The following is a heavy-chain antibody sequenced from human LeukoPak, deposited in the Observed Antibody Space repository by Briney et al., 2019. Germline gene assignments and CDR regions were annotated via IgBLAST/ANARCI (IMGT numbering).Heavy chain of an antibody. Sequence: ASVKVSCKASGYTFTSYYMHWVRQAPGQGLEWMGIINPSGGSTSYAQKFQGRVTMTRDTSTSRVYMELSRLRSGATAVFYFARGTTIFSMDVWGKETTVSVSS. CDR3: ARGTTIFSMDV. J-gene: IGHJ6*03. V-gene: IGHV1-46*01. CDR2: INPSGGST. CDR1: GYTFTSYY. D-gene: IGHD3-3*01.